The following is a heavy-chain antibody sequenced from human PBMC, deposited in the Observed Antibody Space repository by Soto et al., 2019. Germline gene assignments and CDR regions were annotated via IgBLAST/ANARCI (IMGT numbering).Heavy chain of an antibody. CDR3: AVQGATFDY. CDR2: INQGGSGK. CDR1: GFTFTNYW. V-gene: IGHV3-7*01. J-gene: IGHJ4*02. Sequence: AGGSLRLSCAASGFTFTNYWMSWVRQAPGKGLECVASINQGGSGKYYVDSVKGRFTISRDNGKKSLSLQMNSLRAEDTAVYYCAVQGATFDYWGQGTPVTVSS. D-gene: IGHD1-1*01.